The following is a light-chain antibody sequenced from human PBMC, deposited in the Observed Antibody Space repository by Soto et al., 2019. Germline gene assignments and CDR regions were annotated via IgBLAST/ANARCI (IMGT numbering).Light chain of an antibody. Sequence: EIVMTQSPATLSVSPGERATLSCRASQSLSSNLAWYQQKPGQAPRLLIYGASTRAADIPARFSGSGSGTEFTLTISSLQSEDFAVYYCQQCNSWPHTFGQGTKVEIK. CDR2: GAS. CDR3: QQCNSWPHT. J-gene: IGKJ1*01. CDR1: QSLSSN. V-gene: IGKV3-15*01.